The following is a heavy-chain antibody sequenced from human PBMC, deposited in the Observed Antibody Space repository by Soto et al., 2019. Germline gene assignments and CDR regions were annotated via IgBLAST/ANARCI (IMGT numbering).Heavy chain of an antibody. CDR1: GYTFTGYA. V-gene: IGHV1-3*01. CDR3: AKIQGGYYYYGMDV. CDR2: INPGIGTA. Sequence: ASVKVSCKASGYTFTGYAMHWVRQAPGQRLEWMGGINPGIGTANYAQKFQGRVTITTDASTSTAYMELSSLRSEDTAVYYCAKIQGGYYYYGMDVWGQGTTVTVSS. D-gene: IGHD3-16*01. J-gene: IGHJ6*02.